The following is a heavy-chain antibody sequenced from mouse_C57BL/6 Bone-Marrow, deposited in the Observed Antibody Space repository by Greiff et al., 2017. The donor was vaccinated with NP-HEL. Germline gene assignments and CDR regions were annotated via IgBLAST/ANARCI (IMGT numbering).Heavy chain of an antibody. CDR2: IYYSGTI. Sequence: VQLQQSGPGLVKPSQTVFLTCTVTGISITTGNYRWSWIRQFPGNKLEWIGYIYYSGTITYNPSLTSRTTITRDTPKNQFFLEMNSLTAEDTATYYCARSVTGSYFDYWGQGTTLTVSS. V-gene: IGHV3-5*01. CDR1: GISITTGNYR. D-gene: IGHD4-1*01. J-gene: IGHJ2*01. CDR3: ARSVTGSYFDY.